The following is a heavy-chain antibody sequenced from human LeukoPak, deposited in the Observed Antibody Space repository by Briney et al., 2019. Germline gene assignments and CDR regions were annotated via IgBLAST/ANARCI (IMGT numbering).Heavy chain of an antibody. CDR2: ISAYNGNT. CDR3: AREACYDILTGPAWDAFDI. CDR1: GYTFTSYG. V-gene: IGHV1-18*01. J-gene: IGHJ3*02. D-gene: IGHD3-9*01. Sequence: ASVKVSCKASGYTFTSYGISWVRQAPGQGLEWMGWISAYNGNTNYAQKLQGRVTMTTDTSTSTAYMELRSLRSDDTAVYYCAREACYDILTGPAWDAFDIWGQGTMVTVSS.